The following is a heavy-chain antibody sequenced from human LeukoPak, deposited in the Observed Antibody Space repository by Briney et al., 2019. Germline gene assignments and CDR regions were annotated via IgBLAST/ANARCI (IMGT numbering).Heavy chain of an antibody. CDR1: GFTFSSYS. CDR2: ISSSSSYI. Sequence: GGSLRLSCAASGFTFSSYSMNWVRQAPGKGLEWVSSISSSSSYIYYADSVKGRFTISRDNAKNSLYLQMNSLRAEDTAVYYCAEDRRVITFGGVIVNWGQGTLVTVSS. CDR3: AEDRRVITFGGVIVN. V-gene: IGHV3-21*01. D-gene: IGHD3-16*02. J-gene: IGHJ4*02.